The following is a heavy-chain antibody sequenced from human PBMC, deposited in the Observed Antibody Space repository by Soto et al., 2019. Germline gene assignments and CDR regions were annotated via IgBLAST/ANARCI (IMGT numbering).Heavy chain of an antibody. CDR2: MSPKSGYA. CDR3: ARDQGITTFGVYSMYYYGMDV. J-gene: IGHJ6*02. D-gene: IGHD3-3*01. V-gene: IGHV1-8*03. Sequence: GASVKVSCKASGYMFSNYDINWVRHGTGQGLEWMGWMSPKSGYAGYTQNFQGRVTITRDTSTRTVYMEVSSLRLEDTAVYYCARDQGITTFGVYSMYYYGMDVWGQGTTVTVSS. CDR1: GYMFSNYD.